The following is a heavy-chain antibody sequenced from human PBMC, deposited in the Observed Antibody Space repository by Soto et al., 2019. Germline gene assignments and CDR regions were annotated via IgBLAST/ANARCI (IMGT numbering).Heavy chain of an antibody. D-gene: IGHD5-12*01. Sequence: PSETLSLTCAVYGGSFSGYYWSWIRQPPGKGLEWIGEINHSGSTNYNPSLKSRVTISVDTSKNQFSLKLSSVTAADTAVYYCARVQRRVATDYDYWGQGTLVTVSS. CDR2: INHSGST. CDR1: GGSFSGYY. J-gene: IGHJ4*02. CDR3: ARVQRRVATDYDY. V-gene: IGHV4-34*01.